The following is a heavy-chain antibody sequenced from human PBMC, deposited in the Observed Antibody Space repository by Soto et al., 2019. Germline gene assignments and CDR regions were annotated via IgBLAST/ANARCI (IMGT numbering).Heavy chain of an antibody. Sequence: QVQLVESGGGVVQPGRSLRLSCAASGFTFSSYDMHWVRQAPGKGLEWVAVISYDGSNKHYADSVKGRFTIARDNSKNTLYLQMNSLRAEDTAVYYCAREYGIVGATFDIWGQGTMVTVSS. J-gene: IGHJ3*02. CDR2: ISYDGSNK. CDR1: GFTFSSYD. CDR3: AREYGIVGATFDI. V-gene: IGHV3-30-3*01. D-gene: IGHD3-22*01.